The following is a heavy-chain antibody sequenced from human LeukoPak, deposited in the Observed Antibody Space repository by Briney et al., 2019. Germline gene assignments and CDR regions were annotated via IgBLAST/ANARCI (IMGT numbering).Heavy chain of an antibody. D-gene: IGHD3-22*01. Sequence: SLRLSCEASGTRVSDNYMYWVRQAPGKGLEWVGFIRSKAYGGTTEYAASVKGRFTISRDDSKSIAYLQMNSLKTEDTAVYYCTRGPYDSSGYYYYYYYMDVWGKGTTVTVSS. J-gene: IGHJ6*03. V-gene: IGHV3-49*04. CDR2: IRSKAYGGTT. CDR3: TRGPYDSSGYYYYYYYMDV. CDR1: GTRVSDNY.